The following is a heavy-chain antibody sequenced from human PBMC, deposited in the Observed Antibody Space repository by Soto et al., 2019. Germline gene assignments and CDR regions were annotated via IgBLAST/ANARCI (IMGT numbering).Heavy chain of an antibody. Sequence: EVQLLESGGGLVQPGGSLRLSCAASGFTFSSYAMTWVRQAPGKGLEWVSAISGSGGGTYYADSVKGRFTISRDNSKNTLYLQLNSLRAEDTAVYYCAKDAGYCSGGNCYSYRDAFDIWGQGTLVTVSS. CDR3: AKDAGYCSGGNCYSYRDAFDI. CDR1: GFTFSSYA. D-gene: IGHD2-15*01. J-gene: IGHJ3*02. V-gene: IGHV3-23*01. CDR2: ISGSGGGT.